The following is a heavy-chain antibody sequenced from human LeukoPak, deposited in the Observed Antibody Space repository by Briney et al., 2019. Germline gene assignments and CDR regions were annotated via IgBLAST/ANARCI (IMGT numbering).Heavy chain of an antibody. D-gene: IGHD6-19*01. Sequence: SSETLSLTCTVSGGSISSSSYYWGWIRQPPGKGLEWIGSIYYSGSTYYNPSLKSRVTMSVDTSKNQFSLKLSSVTAADTAVYYCARQGYISGQGFRNNWFDPWGQGSLVTVSS. CDR2: IYYSGST. CDR3: ARQGYISGQGFRNNWFDP. J-gene: IGHJ5*02. CDR1: GGSISSSSYY. V-gene: IGHV4-39*01.